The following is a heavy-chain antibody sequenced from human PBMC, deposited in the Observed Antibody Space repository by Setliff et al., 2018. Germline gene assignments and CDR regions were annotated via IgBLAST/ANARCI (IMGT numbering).Heavy chain of an antibody. Sequence: GGSLRLSCAASGFRFSDLYMSWVRQVPGKGLEWLSKISGDGNTVYYADSVRGRFTISRDNAKNSLYLQMNSLRAEDTASYYCARDPNGDYVGAFDPWGQGILVTVSS. CDR3: ARDPNGDYVGAFDP. D-gene: IGHD4-17*01. CDR1: GFRFSDLY. J-gene: IGHJ5*02. V-gene: IGHV3-11*01. CDR2: ISGDGNTV.